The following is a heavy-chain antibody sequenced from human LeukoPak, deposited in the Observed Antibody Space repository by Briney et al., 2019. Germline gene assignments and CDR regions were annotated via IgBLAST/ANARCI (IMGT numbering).Heavy chain of an antibody. Sequence: PGGSLRLSCAASGFTFRSYWMSWVRQAPGKGLEWVANIERDGSEKYYVDSVKGRFIISRDNAKNSLYLEVNSLRAEDTAVYYCARDWRYCSSSSCLAMDVWGQGTTVTVSS. CDR2: IERDGSEK. CDR3: ARDWRYCSSSSCLAMDV. D-gene: IGHD2-2*01. J-gene: IGHJ6*02. CDR1: GFTFRSYW. V-gene: IGHV3-7*01.